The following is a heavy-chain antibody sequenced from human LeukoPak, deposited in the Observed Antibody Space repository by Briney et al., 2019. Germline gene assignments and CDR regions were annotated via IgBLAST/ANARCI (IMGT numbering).Heavy chain of an antibody. J-gene: IGHJ4*02. CDR2: INPSGGST. CDR3: ARGTSGYAPHDY. D-gene: IGHD5-12*01. CDR1: GYTFNSYY. Sequence: GASVKVSCKASGYTFNSYYMHWVRQAPGQGLEWMGIINPSGGSTSSAQKFQGRVTMTRDTSTNTVYMELSSLRSEDTAVYYCARGTSGYAPHDYWGQGTLVTVSS. V-gene: IGHV1-46*02.